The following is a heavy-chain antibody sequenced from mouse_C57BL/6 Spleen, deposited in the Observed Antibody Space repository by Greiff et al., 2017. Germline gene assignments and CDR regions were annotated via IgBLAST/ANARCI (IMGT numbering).Heavy chain of an antibody. J-gene: IGHJ3*01. Sequence: EVKLQQSGPELVKPGASVKISCKASGYTFTDYYMNWVKQSHGKSLEWIGEINPNNGGTSYNQKFKGKSTWTVDKSSSTAYMESRSLTSEDSAVYYCARHLTWVAYWGQGTLVTVSA. V-gene: IGHV1-26*01. CDR1: GYTFTDYY. CDR2: INPNNGGT. CDR3: ARHLTWVAY.